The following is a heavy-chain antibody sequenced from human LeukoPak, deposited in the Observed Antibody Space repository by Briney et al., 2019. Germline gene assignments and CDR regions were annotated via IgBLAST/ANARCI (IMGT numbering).Heavy chain of an antibody. V-gene: IGHV3-9*03. J-gene: IGHJ5*02. CDR2: ISWNSGSI. Sequence: PGRSLRLSCAASGFTFDDYAMHWVRQAPGKGLEWVSGISWNSGSIGYADSVKGRFTTSRDNAKNSLYLQMNSLRAEDMALYYCAKENGYCSSTSCYHGWFDPWGQGTLVTVSS. CDR3: AKENGYCSSTSCYHGWFDP. D-gene: IGHD2-2*01. CDR1: GFTFDDYA.